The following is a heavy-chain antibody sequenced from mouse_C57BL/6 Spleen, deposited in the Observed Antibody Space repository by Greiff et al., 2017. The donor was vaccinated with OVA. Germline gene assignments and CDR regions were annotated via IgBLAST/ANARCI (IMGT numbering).Heavy chain of an antibody. V-gene: IGHV5-16*01. D-gene: IGHD3-2*02. CDR1: GFTFSDYY. CDR2: INYDGSST. CDR3: ARVDSSGSSWFAY. J-gene: IGHJ3*01. Sequence: EVKLVESEGGLVQPGSSMKLSCTASGFTFSDYYMAWVRQVPEKGLEWVANINYDGSSTYYLDSLKSRFIISRDNAKNILYLQMSSLKSEDTATYYCARVDSSGSSWFAYWGQGTLVTVYA.